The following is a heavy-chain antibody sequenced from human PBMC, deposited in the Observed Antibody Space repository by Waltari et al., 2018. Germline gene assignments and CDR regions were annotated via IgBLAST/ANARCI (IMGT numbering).Heavy chain of an antibody. CDR3: ATDPGGYNLYYYYYYMDV. V-gene: IGHV1-69-2*01. Sequence: EVQLVQSGAEVKKPGATVKISCKASGYTFTDYYMHWVQQAPGKGLEWMGRVDPEDGETIYAEKFQGRVTITADTSTDTAYMELSSLRSEDTAVYYCATDPGGYNLYYYYYYMDVWGKGTTVTVSS. CDR2: VDPEDGET. J-gene: IGHJ6*03. CDR1: GYTFTDYY. D-gene: IGHD3-10*01.